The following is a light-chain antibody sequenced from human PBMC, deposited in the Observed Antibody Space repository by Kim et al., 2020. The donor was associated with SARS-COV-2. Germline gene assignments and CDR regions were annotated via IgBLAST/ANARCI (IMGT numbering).Light chain of an antibody. CDR1: NIGSKS. CDR2: YDS. V-gene: IGLV3-21*04. J-gene: IGLJ3*02. CDR3: QVWDSSSDHWV. Sequence: GKTARITWGGNNIGSKSVHWYQQKPGQAPVLVIYYDSDRPSGIPERFSGSNSGNTATLTISRVEAGDEADYYCQVWDSSSDHWVFGGGTQLTVL.